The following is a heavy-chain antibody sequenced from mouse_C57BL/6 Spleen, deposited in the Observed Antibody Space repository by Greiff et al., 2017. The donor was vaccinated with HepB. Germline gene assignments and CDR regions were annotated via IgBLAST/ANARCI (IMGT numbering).Heavy chain of an antibody. CDR1: GFTFSSYA. CDR2: ISDGGSYT. Sequence: EVMLVESGGGLVKPGGSLKLSCAASGFTFSSYAMSWVRQTPEKRLEWVATISDGGSYTYYPDNVKGRFTISRDNAKNNLYLQMSHLKSEDTAMYYCARKGTLVGRGYFDVWGTGTTVTVSS. CDR3: ARKGTLVGRGYFDV. J-gene: IGHJ1*03. V-gene: IGHV5-4*03. D-gene: IGHD1-1*02.